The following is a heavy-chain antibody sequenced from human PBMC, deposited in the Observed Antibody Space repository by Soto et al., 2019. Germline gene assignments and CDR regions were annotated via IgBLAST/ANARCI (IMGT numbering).Heavy chain of an antibody. CDR1: GSTFSSYS. CDR3: ARDSYYHSSSGYYVFDY. D-gene: IGHD3-22*01. CDR2: ISSSSSYI. Sequence: GGSLRLSCAASGSTFSSYSMNWVRQAPGKGLEWVSSISSSSSYIYYADSVKGRFTISRDNAKNSLYLQMNSLRAEDTAVYYCARDSYYHSSSGYYVFDYWGQGTLVTVSS. V-gene: IGHV3-21*01. J-gene: IGHJ4*02.